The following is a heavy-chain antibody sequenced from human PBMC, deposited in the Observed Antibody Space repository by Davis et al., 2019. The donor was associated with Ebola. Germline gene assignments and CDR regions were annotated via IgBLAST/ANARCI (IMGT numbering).Heavy chain of an antibody. D-gene: IGHD3-3*01. J-gene: IGHJ4*02. V-gene: IGHV3-30*03. CDR3: ARGENYDFWSGLL. Sequence: GGSLRLSCAASGFTVSSNYMSWVRQAPGKGLEWVAVISYDGSKKYYADSVKGRFTISRDNSKNTLYLQMNSLRAEDTAVYYCARGENYDFWSGLLWGQGTLVTVSS. CDR2: ISYDGSKK. CDR1: GFTVSSNY.